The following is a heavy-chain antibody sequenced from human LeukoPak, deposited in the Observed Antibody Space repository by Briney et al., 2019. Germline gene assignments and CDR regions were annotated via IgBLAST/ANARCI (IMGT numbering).Heavy chain of an antibody. Sequence: SETLSLTCTVSGGSISSSSYYWGWIRQPPGKGLEWIGSIYYSGSTYYNPPLKSRVTISVDTSKNQFSLKLSSVTAADAAVYYCARRGGSGYPWFDPWGQGTLVTVSS. CDR2: IYYSGST. D-gene: IGHD3-22*01. V-gene: IGHV4-39*01. CDR1: GGSISSSSYY. CDR3: ARRGGSGYPWFDP. J-gene: IGHJ5*02.